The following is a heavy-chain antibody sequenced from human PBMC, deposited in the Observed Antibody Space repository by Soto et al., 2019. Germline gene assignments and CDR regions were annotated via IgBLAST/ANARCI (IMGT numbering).Heavy chain of an antibody. J-gene: IGHJ4*02. CDR1: GYTFTGYY. CDR3: AREGVGGYDSSGYYYYFDY. Sequence: ASVKVSCKASGYTFTGYYMHWVRQAPGQGLEWMGWINPNSGGTNYAQKFQGWVTMTRDTSISTAYMELSRLRSDDTAVYYCAREGVGGYDSSGYYYYFDYWGQGTLVTVSS. V-gene: IGHV1-2*04. D-gene: IGHD3-22*01. CDR2: INPNSGGT.